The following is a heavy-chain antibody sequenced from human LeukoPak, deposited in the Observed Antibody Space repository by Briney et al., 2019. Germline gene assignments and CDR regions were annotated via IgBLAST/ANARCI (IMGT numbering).Heavy chain of an antibody. J-gene: IGHJ4*02. Sequence: PSQTLSLTCTVSGGSISSGSYYWSWIRQPAGKGLEWIGHIYTSGSTSYNPSLQSRVTISVDTSNHEFSLKLTSVTAADTAGYYCARAGGSVGWYGTIDSWGQGTLVTVSS. V-gene: IGHV4-61*09. CDR2: IYTSGST. CDR3: ARAGGSVGWYGTIDS. CDR1: GGSISSGSYY. D-gene: IGHD6-19*01.